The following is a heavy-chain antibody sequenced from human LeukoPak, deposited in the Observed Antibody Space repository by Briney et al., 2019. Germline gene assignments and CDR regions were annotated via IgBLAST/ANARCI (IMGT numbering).Heavy chain of an antibody. J-gene: IGHJ2*01. CDR3: ARVGGSGYYHYWYFDL. D-gene: IGHD3-22*01. CDR2: IYYSGST. CDR1: GGSISSSTYY. Sequence: PSETLSLTCTVSGGSISSSTYYWGWIRQPPGKGLEWIGYIYYSGSTNYNPSLKSRVTISVDTSKNQFSLKLSSVTAADTAVYYCARVGGSGYYHYWYFDLWGRGTLVTVSS. V-gene: IGHV4-61*05.